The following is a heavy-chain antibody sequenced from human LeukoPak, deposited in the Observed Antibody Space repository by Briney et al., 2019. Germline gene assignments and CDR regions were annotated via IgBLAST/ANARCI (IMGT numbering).Heavy chain of an antibody. Sequence: PGGSLRLSCAASGFTFSSPTMAWVRRSPGKGLEWVSSISSSGFHIYYADSVKGRFTVSRDDAKNSLYLQMNSLRAEDTAVFYCATFRELAALDSWGQGTLVTVSS. CDR2: ISSSGFHI. V-gene: IGHV3-21*06. CDR3: ATFRELAALDS. J-gene: IGHJ5*01. CDR1: GFTFSSPT. D-gene: IGHD6-6*01.